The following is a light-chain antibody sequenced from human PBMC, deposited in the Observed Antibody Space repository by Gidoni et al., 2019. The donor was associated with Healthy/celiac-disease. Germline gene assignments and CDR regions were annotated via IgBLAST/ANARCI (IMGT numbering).Light chain of an antibody. Sequence: EILLTQSPGTLSLSPGERATLSCRASQSVSSSYLAWYQQKPGQAPRLLIYGASSRATGIPDRFSGSGSGTDFTLSISRLEPEDFAVYYCQQYGSSLLTFXGXTKVEIK. CDR1: QSVSSSY. J-gene: IGKJ4*01. CDR3: QQYGSSLLT. CDR2: GAS. V-gene: IGKV3-20*01.